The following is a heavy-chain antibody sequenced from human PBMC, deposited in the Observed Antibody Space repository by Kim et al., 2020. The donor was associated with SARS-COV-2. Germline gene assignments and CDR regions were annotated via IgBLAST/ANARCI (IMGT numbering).Heavy chain of an antibody. J-gene: IGHJ4*02. CDR3: ARQGGLGIRYDSSAYSPAYFDY. CDR2: IYPGDSDT. CDR1: GYSFSNYW. V-gene: IGHV5-51*01. D-gene: IGHD3-22*01. Sequence: GESLKISCKGSGYSFSNYWIGWVRQMPGKGLEWMGIIYPGDSDTRYSPSFQGQVTISADKSISTAYLQWSSLKASDTAVYFCARQGGLGIRYDSSAYSPAYFDYWGQGTLVTVSS.